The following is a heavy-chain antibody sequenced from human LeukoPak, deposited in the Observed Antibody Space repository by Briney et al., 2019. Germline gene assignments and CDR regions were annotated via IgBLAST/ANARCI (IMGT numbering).Heavy chain of an antibody. CDR3: AREVIGTTWGSVDY. Sequence: ASVKVSCKASGYTFTNYYMHWVRQAPGQGLEWVGIINPSGGSTSYAQKLQGRVTMTRDTSTSTVYMELSSLRSEDTAVYYCAREVIGTTWGSVDYWGQGTLVTVSS. D-gene: IGHD1-20*01. CDR1: GYTFTNYY. V-gene: IGHV1-46*01. CDR2: INPSGGST. J-gene: IGHJ4*02.